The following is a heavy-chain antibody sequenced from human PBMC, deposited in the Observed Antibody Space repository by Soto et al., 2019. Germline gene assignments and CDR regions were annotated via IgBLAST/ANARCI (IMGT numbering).Heavy chain of an antibody. V-gene: IGHV1-46*01. J-gene: IGHJ5*02. D-gene: IGHD1-26*01. Sequence: GASVKVFCKASGYTFTTYYMHWVRQAPGQGLEWMGIINPSGGSTSYAQKFQGRVTMTRDTSTSTVYMELSSLRSEDTAVYYCARDVRPATVKWQFDPWGQGTLVTVSS. CDR1: GYTFTTYY. CDR2: INPSGGST. CDR3: ARDVRPATVKWQFDP.